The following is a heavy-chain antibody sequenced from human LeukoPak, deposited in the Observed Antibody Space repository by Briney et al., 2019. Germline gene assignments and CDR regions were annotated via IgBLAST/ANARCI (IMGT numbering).Heavy chain of an antibody. CDR3: ARKFYGSGSYYNR. CDR1: GGSFSGYY. J-gene: IGHJ4*02. V-gene: IGHV4-34*01. CDR2: INHSGST. D-gene: IGHD3-10*01. Sequence: SETLSLTCAVYGGSFSGYYWSWIRQPPGKGLEWIGEINHSGSTNYNPSLKSRVTISVDTSKNQFSLKLSSVTAADTAVYYRARKFYGSGSYYNRWGQGTLVTVSS.